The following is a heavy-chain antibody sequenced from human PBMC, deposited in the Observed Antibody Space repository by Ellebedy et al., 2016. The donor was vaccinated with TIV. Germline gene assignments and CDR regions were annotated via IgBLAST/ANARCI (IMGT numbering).Heavy chain of an antibody. CDR2: IYYGWST. CDR1: AGSISSSSYY. Sequence: MPSETLSLTCTVSAGSISSSSYYWGWLRQPPGKGLEWIGSIYYGWSTYYNPSLKSRVTISVDTSKNQVSLKLSSVTAADTAVYYCARHPLEWLVGPMYFDYWGQGTLVTVSS. J-gene: IGHJ4*02. V-gene: IGHV4-39*01. D-gene: IGHD6-19*01. CDR3: ARHPLEWLVGPMYFDY.